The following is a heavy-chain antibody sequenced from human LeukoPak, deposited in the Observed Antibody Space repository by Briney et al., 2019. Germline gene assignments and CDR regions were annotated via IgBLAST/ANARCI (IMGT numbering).Heavy chain of an antibody. CDR1: GFTFSSYA. CDR3: ARFIAAPYYFDY. D-gene: IGHD6-13*01. J-gene: IGHJ4*02. Sequence: GGSLRLSCAASGFTFSSYAMSWVRQAPGKGLEWVSTISNRGGTTYYADSVKGRFTISRDNAKNSLYLQMNSLRAEDTAVYYCARFIAAPYYFDYWGRGTLVTVSS. CDR2: ISNRGGTT. V-gene: IGHV3-23*01.